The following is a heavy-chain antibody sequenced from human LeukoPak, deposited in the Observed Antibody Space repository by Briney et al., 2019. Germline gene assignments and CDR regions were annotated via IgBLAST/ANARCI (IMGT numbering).Heavy chain of an antibody. CDR3: ARDYHTYGQFDY. CDR1: GFSFSTSW. V-gene: IGHV3-7*01. CDR2: IKQDGSET. D-gene: IGHD1-14*01. J-gene: IGHJ4*02. Sequence: GGSLRLSCVASGFSFSTSWMSWVRQAPGKGLEWVANIKQDGSETYYVDSVRGRFTISRDNAKKSLFRQMNSLRAEDTAVYYCARDYHTYGQFDYWGQGTLVTVSS.